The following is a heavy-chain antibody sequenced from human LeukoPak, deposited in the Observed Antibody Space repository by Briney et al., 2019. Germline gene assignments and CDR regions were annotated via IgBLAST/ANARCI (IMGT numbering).Heavy chain of an antibody. V-gene: IGHV3-64D*06. D-gene: IGHD4-17*01. Sequence: GGSLRLSCAASGFTFSSYAMSWVRQAPGRGLQFVSAISSSGDYTSYSDSVKGRFTIPRDNSKNTLHLQMSSLRPEDTAVYFCVKRGRTSDYAYGYWGQGSLVTVSS. CDR3: VKRGRTSDYAYGY. J-gene: IGHJ4*02. CDR1: GFTFSSYA. CDR2: ISSSGDYT.